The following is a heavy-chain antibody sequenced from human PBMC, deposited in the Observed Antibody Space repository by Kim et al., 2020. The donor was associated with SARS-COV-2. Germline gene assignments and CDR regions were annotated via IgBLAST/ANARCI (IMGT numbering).Heavy chain of an antibody. J-gene: IGHJ4*02. Sequence: DKHYVASVKGRFTISRANAKTSLYLQMTSLRADDTAVYYCARGGKIYWGQGTLVTVSS. CDR2: DK. CDR3: ARGGKIY. V-gene: IGHV3-7*03. D-gene: IGHD1-26*01.